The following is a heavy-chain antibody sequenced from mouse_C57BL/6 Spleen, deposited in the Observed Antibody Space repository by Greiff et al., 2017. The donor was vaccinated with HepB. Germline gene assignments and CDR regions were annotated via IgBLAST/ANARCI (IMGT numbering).Heavy chain of an antibody. CDR1: GYSITSGYY. CDR2: ISYDGSN. D-gene: IGHD1-2*01. V-gene: IGHV3-6*01. CDR3: ARGGSLRRHWYFDV. Sequence: EVKLVESGPGLVKPSQSLSLTCSVTGYSITSGYYWNWIRQFPGNKLEWMGYISYDGSNNYNPSLKNRISITRDTSKNQFFLKLNSVTTEDTATYYCARGGSLRRHWYFDVWGTGTTVTVSS. J-gene: IGHJ1*03.